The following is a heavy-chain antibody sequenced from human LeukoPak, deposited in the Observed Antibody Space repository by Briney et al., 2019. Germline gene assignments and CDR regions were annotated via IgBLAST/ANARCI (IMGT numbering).Heavy chain of an antibody. Sequence: GGSLRLSCAASGFIFNDYYMSWIRQTPGKGLEWLSYISRTGNTIYYRDSVKGRFTISRDNANNQLHLQMDNLRAEDTAVYFCARDLGSSTVTTAFDYWGQGTLVTVSS. CDR3: ARDLGSSTVTTAFDY. CDR2: ISRTGNTI. CDR1: GFIFNDYY. D-gene: IGHD4-17*01. V-gene: IGHV3-11*01. J-gene: IGHJ4*02.